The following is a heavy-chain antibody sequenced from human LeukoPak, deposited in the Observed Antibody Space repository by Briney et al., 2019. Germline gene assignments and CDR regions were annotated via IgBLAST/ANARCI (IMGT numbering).Heavy chain of an antibody. CDR3: AREGRAGRYSSSWYWFDP. CDR1: GYTFTSYG. J-gene: IGHJ5*02. CDR2: ISAYNGNT. V-gene: IGHV1-18*01. D-gene: IGHD6-13*01. Sequence: GASVKVSCKASGYTFTSYGISWVRQAPGQGLEWMGWISAYNGNTNYAQKLQGRVTMTTDTSTSTAYMELRSLRSDDTAVYYCAREGRAGRYSSSWYWFDPWGQGTLVTVSS.